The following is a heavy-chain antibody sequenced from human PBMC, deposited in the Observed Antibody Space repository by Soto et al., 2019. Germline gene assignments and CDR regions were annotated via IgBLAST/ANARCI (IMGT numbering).Heavy chain of an antibody. CDR2: IVPIRRTA. CDR1: GGTFSSYR. J-gene: IGHJ4*02. Sequence: SVKVSCKASGGTFSSYRINWVRQAPGQGLEWVGGIVPIRRTADYAQTFQGRVSITADESARTSYMELRSLRSQDMAVYCCVRDSGAKLSSSWGQGTLVTVSS. D-gene: IGHD6-13*01. CDR3: VRDSGAKLSSS. V-gene: IGHV1-69*13.